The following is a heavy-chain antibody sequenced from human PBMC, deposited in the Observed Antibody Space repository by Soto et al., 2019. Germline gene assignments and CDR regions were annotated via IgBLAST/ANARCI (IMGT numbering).Heavy chain of an antibody. V-gene: IGHV1-18*01. CDR2: ISTYNGNP. Sequence: QIQLVQSGAEVKKPGASVKVSCKASGYIFTSQGISWVRQAPGQGLEWMGWISTYNGNPNYAQKLQGRVTMTTNTSTTTAFLELRSLTSDDTALYYCARGRTRALDYWGQGTPVIVSS. D-gene: IGHD1-7*01. J-gene: IGHJ4*02. CDR1: GYIFTSQG. CDR3: ARGRTRALDY.